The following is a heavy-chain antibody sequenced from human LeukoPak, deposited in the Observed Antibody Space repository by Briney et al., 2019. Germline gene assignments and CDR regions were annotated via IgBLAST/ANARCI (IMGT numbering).Heavy chain of an antibody. J-gene: IGHJ4*02. V-gene: IGHV1-2*06. CDR1: GYTFTGYY. CDR2: INPNSGGT. CDR3: ARVQSEYYYDSSGYYY. Sequence: GASVKVSCKASGYTFTGYYMHWVRQAPGQGLEWMGRINPNSGGTKYAQKFQGRVTMTRDTSISTAYMELSRLRSDDTAVYYCARVQSEYYYDSSGYYYWGQGTLVTVSS. D-gene: IGHD3-22*01.